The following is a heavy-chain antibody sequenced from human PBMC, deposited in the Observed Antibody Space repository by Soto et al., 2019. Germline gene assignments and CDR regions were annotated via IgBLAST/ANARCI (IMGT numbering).Heavy chain of an antibody. V-gene: IGHV3-21*01. CDR3: AARAGNFDY. D-gene: IGHD6-13*01. CDR1: GFTFSSYS. Sequence: EVQLVESGGGLVKPGGSLRLSCAASGFTFSSYSMNWVRQAPGKGLEWVSSISSSSSYIYYADSVKGRFTISRDNAKNPLYLQMNSLRAEDTAVYYCAARAGNFDYWGQGTLVTVSS. CDR2: ISSSSSYI. J-gene: IGHJ4*02.